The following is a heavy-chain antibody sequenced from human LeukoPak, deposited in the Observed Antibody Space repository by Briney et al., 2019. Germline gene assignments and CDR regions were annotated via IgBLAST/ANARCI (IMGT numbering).Heavy chain of an antibody. V-gene: IGHV3-33*01. D-gene: IGHD4-17*01. J-gene: IGHJ4*02. CDR1: GFAFSNYG. Sequence: GGSLRLSCAASGFAFSNYGIHWVRQAPGKGLEWVAVIWYDGSNKYYVDSVKGRFTISRDNSKNTVYLQMNSLRAEDTAVYYCARVNGDYILDYWGQGTLVTVSS. CDR3: ARVNGDYILDY. CDR2: IWYDGSNK.